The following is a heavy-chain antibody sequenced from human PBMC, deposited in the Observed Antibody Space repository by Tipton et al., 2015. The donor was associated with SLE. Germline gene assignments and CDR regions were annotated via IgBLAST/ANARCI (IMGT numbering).Heavy chain of an antibody. V-gene: IGHV4-59*01. D-gene: IGHD6-19*01. CDR3: ARDGIAVAGRGYYFDY. CDR1: GGSISSYY. CDR2: IYYSGST. J-gene: IGHJ4*02. Sequence: PGLVKPSETLSLTCTVSGGSISSYYWSWIRQPPGKGLEWIGYIYYSGSTNYNPSLKSRVTISVDTSKNQFSLKLSSVTAADTAVYYCARDGIAVAGRGYYFDYWGQGTLVTVSS.